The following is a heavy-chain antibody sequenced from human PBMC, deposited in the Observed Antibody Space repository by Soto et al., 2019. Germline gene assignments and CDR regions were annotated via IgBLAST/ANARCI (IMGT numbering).Heavy chain of an antibody. CDR3: ARDKITGLFDY. Sequence: QVQLQQWGAGLLKPSETLSLTCAVYGGSFSGYYWTWIRQPPGTGLEWIGEINHSGSTNYNPSLKSRVTISVDTSKHQFSLKLTSVTAADTDVYYCARDKITGLFDYWGQGTMVTVSS. CDR2: INHSGST. V-gene: IGHV4-34*01. CDR1: GGSFSGYY. D-gene: IGHD2-8*02. J-gene: IGHJ4*02.